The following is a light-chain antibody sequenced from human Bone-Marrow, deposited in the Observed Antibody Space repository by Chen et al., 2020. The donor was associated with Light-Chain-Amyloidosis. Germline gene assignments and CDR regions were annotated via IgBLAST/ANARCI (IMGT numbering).Light chain of an antibody. V-gene: IGLV3-21*02. CDR2: DDS. CDR1: NIGSTS. CDR3: QVWDRSSDRPV. Sequence: SYVLTQPSSVSVAPGQTATIACGGNNIGSTSVHWYQQTPGQAHLLVVYDDSDRPSGIPERLSGSNSGTTATLTISRVEAGDEADYYCQVWDRSSDRPVFGGGTKLTVL. J-gene: IGLJ3*02.